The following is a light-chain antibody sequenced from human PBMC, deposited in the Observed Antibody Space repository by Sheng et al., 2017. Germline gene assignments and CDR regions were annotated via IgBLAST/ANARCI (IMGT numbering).Light chain of an antibody. J-gene: IGKJ2*01. CDR2: AAT. Sequence: EVVLTQSPGTLSLSPGDSATLSCRASQSVSSDYVAWYQQRVGQPPRLLIYAATSRATDIPDRFRGSGSGRDFTLTIARLEPDDFAMYYCQQYDNSPYTFGQGTRLEI. CDR3: QQYDNSPYT. CDR1: QSVSSDY. V-gene: IGKV3-20*01.